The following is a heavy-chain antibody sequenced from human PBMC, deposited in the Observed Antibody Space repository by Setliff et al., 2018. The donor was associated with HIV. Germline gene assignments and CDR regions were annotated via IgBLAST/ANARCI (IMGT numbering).Heavy chain of an antibody. Sequence: SETLSLTCTVSGDSISSYYWSWIRQPPGKGPEWIGYIYTSGITHHNPSLESRVATSVDTSKNQFSLKLSSVTAADTAVYYCARIVRWELVATSTFFYYYMDVWGKGTTVTVSS. J-gene: IGHJ6*03. CDR1: GDSISSYY. CDR2: IYTSGIT. V-gene: IGHV4-4*08. CDR3: ARIVRWELVATSTFFYYYMDV. D-gene: IGHD1-26*01.